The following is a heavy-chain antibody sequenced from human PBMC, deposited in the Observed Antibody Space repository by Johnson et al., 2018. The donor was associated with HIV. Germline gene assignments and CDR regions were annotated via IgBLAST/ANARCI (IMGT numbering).Heavy chain of an antibody. CDR1: GVTYEDYG. CDR2: INWNGGST. D-gene: IGHD1-26*01. V-gene: IGHV3-20*04. CDR3: ARVEWELDAFDI. Sequence: VQLVESGGGVVQPGRARRLAWAASGVTYEDYGMSWVRQAPGKGLEWVSGINWNGGSTGYADSVKGRFTISRDNAKNTLYLQMNSLRAEDTAVYYCARVEWELDAFDIWGQGTMVTVSS. J-gene: IGHJ3*02.